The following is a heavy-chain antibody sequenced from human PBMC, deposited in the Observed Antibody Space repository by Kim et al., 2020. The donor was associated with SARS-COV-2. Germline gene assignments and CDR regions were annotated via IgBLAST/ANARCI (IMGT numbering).Heavy chain of an antibody. Sequence: GGSLRLSCAASGFTFSSYAMHWVRQAPGKGLEWVAVISYDGSNKYYADSVKGRFTISRDNSKNTLYLQMNSLRAEDTAVYYCARDQLAPYNNWFDPWGQG. J-gene: IGHJ5*02. V-gene: IGHV3-30-3*01. D-gene: IGHD1-1*01. CDR2: ISYDGSNK. CDR1: GFTFSSYA. CDR3: ARDQLAPYNNWFDP.